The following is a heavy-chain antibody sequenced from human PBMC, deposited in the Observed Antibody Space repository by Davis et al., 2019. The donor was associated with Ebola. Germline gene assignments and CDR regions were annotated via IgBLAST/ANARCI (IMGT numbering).Heavy chain of an antibody. D-gene: IGHD6-19*01. CDR3: ARDPLPVAGYYFDY. J-gene: IGHJ4*02. CDR2: IYHSGST. Sequence: MPSETLSLTCAVSGGSISSSNWWSWVRQPPGKGLEWIGEIYHSGSTNYNPSLKSRVTISVDKSKNQFSLKLSSVTAADTAVYYCARDPLPVAGYYFDYWGQGTLVTVSS. CDR1: GGSISSSNW. V-gene: IGHV4-4*02.